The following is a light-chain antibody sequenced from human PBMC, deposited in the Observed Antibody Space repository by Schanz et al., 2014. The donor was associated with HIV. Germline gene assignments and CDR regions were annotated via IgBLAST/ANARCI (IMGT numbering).Light chain of an antibody. CDR2: EVA. V-gene: IGLV2-8*01. CDR3: SSYAGSNNHVI. J-gene: IGLJ2*01. CDR1: SSDVGGYNY. Sequence: QSALTQPASVSGSPGQSITISCTGTSSDVGGYNYVSWYQQHPGNAPKLLIFEVAKRPSGVPGRFSGFKSGDTASLTVSGLQPDDEADYYCSSYAGSNNHVIFGGGTKLTVL.